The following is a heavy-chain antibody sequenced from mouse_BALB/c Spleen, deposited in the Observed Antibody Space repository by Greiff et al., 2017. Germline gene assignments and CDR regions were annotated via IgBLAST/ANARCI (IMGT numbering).Heavy chain of an antibody. CDR2: IYPGDGDT. D-gene: IGHD1-2*01. V-gene: IGHV1-82*01. CDR3: ARSSLRLPDAMDY. Sequence: VQLQQSGPELVKPGASVKISCKASGYAFSSSWMNWVKQRPGQGLEWIGRIYPGDGDTNYNGKFKGKATLTADKSSSTAYMQLSSLTSVDSAVYFCARSSLRLPDAMDYWGQGTSVTVSS. CDR1: GYAFSSSW. J-gene: IGHJ4*01.